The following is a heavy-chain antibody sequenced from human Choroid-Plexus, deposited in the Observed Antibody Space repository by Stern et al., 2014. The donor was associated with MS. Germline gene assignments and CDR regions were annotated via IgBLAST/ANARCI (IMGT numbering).Heavy chain of an antibody. J-gene: IGHJ5*02. Sequence: VQLVESGGGVVQPGRPLRLSCVASGFTFGSCAMHWVSQAPGKGLEWVAGVSYDGSNKYYADSVKGRLTISRDNSQNTLYMQMSSLRPEDTAVYYCAKDRQYLTYFFDHWGQGSLVTVSS. D-gene: IGHD2/OR15-2a*01. CDR1: GFTFGSCA. CDR3: AKDRQYLTYFFDH. CDR2: VSYDGSNK. V-gene: IGHV3-30*18.